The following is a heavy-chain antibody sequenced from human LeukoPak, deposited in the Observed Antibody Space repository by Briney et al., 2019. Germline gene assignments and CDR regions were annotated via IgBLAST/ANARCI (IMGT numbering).Heavy chain of an antibody. Sequence: SQTLSLTCTVSGGSISSGGYYWSWIRQHPGKGLEWIGYIYYSGSTYYNPSLKSRVTISVDTSKNQFSLKLSSVTAADTAVYYCAREEGSSWSRPAYFDYWGQGTLVTVSS. CDR1: GGSISSGGYY. V-gene: IGHV4-31*03. D-gene: IGHD6-13*01. CDR2: IYYSGST. CDR3: AREEGSSWSRPAYFDY. J-gene: IGHJ4*02.